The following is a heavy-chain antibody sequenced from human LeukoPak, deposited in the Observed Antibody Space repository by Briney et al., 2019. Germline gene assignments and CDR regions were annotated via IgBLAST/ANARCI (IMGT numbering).Heavy chain of an antibody. J-gene: IGHJ4*02. CDR3: ARGRWSTTTASYYFDS. D-gene: IGHD5/OR15-5a*01. CDR1: GYTFNKYD. V-gene: IGHV1-18*01. Sequence: ASVKVSCKASGYTFNKYDITWVRQAPGQGLEWMGWISTYNGNPNPAEKFQGRVTITRDRSASTAYMELNSLRSEDTAVYYCARGRWSTTTASYYFDSWGQGSLVTVS. CDR2: ISTYNGNP.